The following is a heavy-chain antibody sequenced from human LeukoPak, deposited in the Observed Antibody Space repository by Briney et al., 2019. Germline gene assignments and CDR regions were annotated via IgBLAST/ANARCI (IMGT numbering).Heavy chain of an antibody. Sequence: GSSVKVSCKASGGTFSSYAISWVRQAPGQGLEWMGGIIPIFGTANYAQKFQGRVTITADESTSTAYMELSGLRSEDTAVYYCWCGEYSYGYPDHFLDYWGQGTLVTVSS. V-gene: IGHV1-69*01. CDR2: IIPIFGTA. J-gene: IGHJ4*02. CDR3: WCGEYSYGYPDHFLDY. D-gene: IGHD5-18*01. CDR1: GGTFSSYA.